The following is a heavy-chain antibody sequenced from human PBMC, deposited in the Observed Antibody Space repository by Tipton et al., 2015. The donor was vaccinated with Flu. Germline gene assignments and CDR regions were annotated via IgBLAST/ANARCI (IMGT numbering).Heavy chain of an antibody. V-gene: IGHV3-7*01. CDR3: ARDGVAAGLYFDS. Sequence: AVSGFIFKSHWMSWVRQAPGKGLEWVANINQDGTEKHYVDSVKGRFTISRDNAKNSLYLQINSLRVDDRAVYYCARDGVAAGLYFDSWGQGTLVTVSS. D-gene: IGHD6-13*01. CDR2: INQDGTEK. CDR1: GFIFKSHW. J-gene: IGHJ4*02.